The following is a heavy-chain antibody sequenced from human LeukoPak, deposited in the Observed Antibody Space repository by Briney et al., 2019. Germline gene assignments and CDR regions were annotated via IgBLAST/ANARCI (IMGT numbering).Heavy chain of an antibody. V-gene: IGHV4-34*01. CDR2: INHSGST. J-gene: IGHJ5*02. CDR3: ARRYQLLYFTGSRWFDP. CDR1: GGSFSGYY. D-gene: IGHD2-2*02. Sequence: NPSETLSLTCAVYGGSFSGYYWSWIRQPPGKGLEWIGEINHSGSTNYNPSLKSRVTISVDTSKNQFSLKLSSVTAADTALYYCARRYQLLYFTGSRWFDPWGQGTLVTVSS.